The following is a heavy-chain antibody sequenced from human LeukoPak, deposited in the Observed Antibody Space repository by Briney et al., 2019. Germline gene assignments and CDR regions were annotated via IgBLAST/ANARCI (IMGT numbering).Heavy chain of an antibody. CDR2: TNHSGST. V-gene: IGHV4-34*01. CDR3: AHSSDYQQY. Sequence: PSETLSLTCAVYGGSFSGYYWSWFRQPPGEGLEWIGETNHSGSTDYNPSLKSRVTISVDTSKNQVSLKLSSVTAADTAVYYCAHSSDYQQYWGQGTLVTVSS. J-gene: IGHJ1*01. D-gene: IGHD3-22*01. CDR1: GGSFSGYY.